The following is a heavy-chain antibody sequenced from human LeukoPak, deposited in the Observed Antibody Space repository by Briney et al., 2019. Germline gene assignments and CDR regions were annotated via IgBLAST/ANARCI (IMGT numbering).Heavy chain of an antibody. CDR1: IDSFTNYY. Sequence: SETLSLTCAVYIDSFTNYYWNWIRQTPGKGLEWIGEVNDSGGTNINPSLKSRVTISVDTSQNQFSLRLSSVTAADTAVYYCARGRYVTTRGGAAAGFLDYWGQGTLVTVST. CDR3: ARGRYVTTRGGAAAGFLDY. CDR2: VNDSGGT. D-gene: IGHD6-13*01. J-gene: IGHJ4*02. V-gene: IGHV4-34*01.